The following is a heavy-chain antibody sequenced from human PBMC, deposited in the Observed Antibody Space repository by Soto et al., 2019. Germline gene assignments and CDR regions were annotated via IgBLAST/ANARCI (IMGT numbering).Heavy chain of an antibody. CDR3: ERGGGGGYCSGGSCYTDTTVTIKWDTIDY. D-gene: IGHD2-15*01. CDR1: GYTFTGYY. Sequence: GASVKVSCKASGYTFTGYYMRWVRQATGQGLEWMGWINPNSGGTNYAQKFQGWVTMTRDTSISTAYMELSRLRCDDTAVYYRERGGGGGYCSGGSCYTDTTVTIKWDTIDYWGQGTLVTVSS. CDR2: INPNSGGT. J-gene: IGHJ4*02. V-gene: IGHV1-2*04.